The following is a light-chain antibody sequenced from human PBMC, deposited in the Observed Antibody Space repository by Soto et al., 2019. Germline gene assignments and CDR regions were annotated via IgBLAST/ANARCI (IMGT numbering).Light chain of an antibody. J-gene: IGKJ1*01. V-gene: IGKV3-20*01. CDR2: GAS. CDR1: QSVSNNY. CDR3: QQYGSSGT. Sequence: EIWLTQYPGTLSLSPGERATLSCRASQSVSNNYLAWYQQKPGQAPRLLIYGASNRATGIPDRLSGSGSGTDFTLTISRLAPEDFAVYYCQQYGSSGTFGQGTKVDI.